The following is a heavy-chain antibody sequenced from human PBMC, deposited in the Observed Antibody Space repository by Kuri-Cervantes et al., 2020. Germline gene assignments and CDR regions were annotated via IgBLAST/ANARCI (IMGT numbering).Heavy chain of an antibody. D-gene: IGHD4-17*01. Sequence: ESLKISRAVYGGSFSGYYWSWIRQPPGKGLEWIGEINHSGSTNYNPSLKSRVTISVDTSKNQFSLKLSSVTAADTAVYYCARGWEDGDYFGYYYYGMDVWGQGTTVTVSS. V-gene: IGHV4-34*01. CDR2: INHSGST. CDR1: GGSFSGYY. CDR3: ARGWEDGDYFGYYYYGMDV. J-gene: IGHJ6*02.